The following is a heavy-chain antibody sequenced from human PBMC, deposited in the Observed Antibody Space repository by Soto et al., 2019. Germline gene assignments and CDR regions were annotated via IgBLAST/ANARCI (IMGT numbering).Heavy chain of an antibody. J-gene: IGHJ4*02. V-gene: IGHV3-23*04. CDR2: VSATAGTT. CDR3: SKDRLAGGFDY. CDR1: GFTFSNYA. Sequence: DVQLVDSGGGLVQPGGSLRLSCAASGFTFSNYAMSWVRQAPGKGLEWVSLVSATAGTTYYTDSVKGRFTISRDNSRNTVYLQMNRLRADDKAVYYCSKDRLAGGFDYWGQGTLVTVSS. D-gene: IGHD3-16*01.